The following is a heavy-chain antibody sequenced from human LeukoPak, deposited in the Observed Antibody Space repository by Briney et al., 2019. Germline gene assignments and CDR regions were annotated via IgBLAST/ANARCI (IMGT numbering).Heavy chain of an antibody. Sequence: ASVKVSCKASGYTFTGYFVHWVRQAPGQGLQWMGWINPNTGGTNYAQKFQGRVTMTRDTSISTAYMELSRLRSDDTAVYYCARDRGVDYCSGGSCSHYYYYMDVWGKGTTVTVSS. CDR3: ARDRGVDYCSGGSCSHYYYYMDV. J-gene: IGHJ6*03. CDR2: INPNTGGT. D-gene: IGHD2-15*01. CDR1: GYTFTGYF. V-gene: IGHV1-2*02.